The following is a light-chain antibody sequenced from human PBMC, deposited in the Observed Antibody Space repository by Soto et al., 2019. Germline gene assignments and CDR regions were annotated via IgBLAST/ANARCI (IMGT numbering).Light chain of an antibody. Sequence: DIQMTQSPSTLSSSVGDRFIITFRASQSISSWLAWYQQKPGKAPKLLIYKASSLESGVPSRFSGSGSGTEFTLTISSLQPDDFATYYCQQYNSYSTFGQGTKVDIK. V-gene: IGKV1-5*03. CDR2: KAS. CDR1: QSISSW. J-gene: IGKJ1*01. CDR3: QQYNSYST.